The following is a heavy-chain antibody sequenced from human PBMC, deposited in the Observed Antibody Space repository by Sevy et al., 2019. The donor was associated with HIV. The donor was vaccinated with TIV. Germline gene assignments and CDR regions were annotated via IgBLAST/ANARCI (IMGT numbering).Heavy chain of an antibody. CDR3: ASQPGYRSTYCEFSLSRTFDS. CDR2: IYHSGNT. J-gene: IGHJ4*02. Sequence: SETLSLTCSVSGGSITSNNYYWGWIRQPPGKGLEWIGSIYHSGNTYYNPSLKSRVTVSVDTSRSHFSLKVTSVAASDTAVYFCASQPGYRSTYCEFSLSRTFDSWGPGTLVTVSS. CDR1: GGSITSNNYY. D-gene: IGHD6-19*01. V-gene: IGHV4-39*01.